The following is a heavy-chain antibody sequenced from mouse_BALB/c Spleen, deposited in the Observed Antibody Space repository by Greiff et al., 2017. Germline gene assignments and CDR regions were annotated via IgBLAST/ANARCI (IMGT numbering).Heavy chain of an antibody. D-gene: IGHD2-12*01. Sequence: VQLQESGAELVRPGSSVKISCKASGYAFSSYWMNWVKQRPGQGLEWIGQIYPGDGDTNYNGKFKGKATLTADKSSSTAYMQLSSLTSEDSAVYFCARSGIYDGWFAYWGQGTLVTVSA. CDR3: ARSGIYDGWFAY. CDR2: IYPGDGDT. V-gene: IGHV1-80*01. CDR1: GYAFSSYW. J-gene: IGHJ3*01.